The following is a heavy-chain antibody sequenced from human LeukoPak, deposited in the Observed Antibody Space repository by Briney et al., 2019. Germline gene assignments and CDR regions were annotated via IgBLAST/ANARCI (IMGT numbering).Heavy chain of an antibody. D-gene: IGHD2-2*02. J-gene: IGHJ4*02. V-gene: IGHV1-69*13. CDR1: GGTFSSYA. CDR3: GTGYCSSTSCYTMMDY. Sequence: SVKVSCKASGGTFSSYAISWVRQAPGQGLEWMRGIIPIFGTANYAQKFQGRVTITADESTSTAYMELSSLRSEDTAVYYCGTGYCSSTSCYTMMDYWGQGTLVTVSS. CDR2: IIPIFGTA.